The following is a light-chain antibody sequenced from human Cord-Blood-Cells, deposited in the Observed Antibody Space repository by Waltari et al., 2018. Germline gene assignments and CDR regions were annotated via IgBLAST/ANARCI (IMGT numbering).Light chain of an antibody. CDR1: QSIISY. V-gene: IGKV1-39*01. J-gene: IGKJ1*01. CDR2: AAS. CDR3: QQSYRTPRS. Sequence: DIQMTQSPSSLSASVGDRVTITCRASQSIISYLSWYQQKPGKDPMLLMYAASSVQSGVPSRFSGSGSGRDCTLTSSSLQPEDLSTYYCQQSYRTPRSFGQGTKVEIK.